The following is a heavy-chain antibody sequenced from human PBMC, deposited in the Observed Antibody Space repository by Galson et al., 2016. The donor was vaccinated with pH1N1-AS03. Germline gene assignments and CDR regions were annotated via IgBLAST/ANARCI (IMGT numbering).Heavy chain of an antibody. CDR2: IAAAGPT. V-gene: IGHV3-13*01. J-gene: IGHJ6*04. Sequence: SLRLSCAASGFTVSRNDMHWVRQATGKGLEWVSIIAAAGPTHYADSVKGRLTISREIPQNSLYLQMDSLRADDTAVYYCAVWGYRSGTHGLDVWGKGTTVTVSS. CDR3: AVWGYRSGTHGLDV. D-gene: IGHD5-12*01. CDR1: GFTVSRND.